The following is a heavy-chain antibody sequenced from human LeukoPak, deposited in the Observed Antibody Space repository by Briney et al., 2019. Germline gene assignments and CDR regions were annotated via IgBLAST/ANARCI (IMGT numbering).Heavy chain of an antibody. D-gene: IGHD3-16*01. J-gene: IGHJ1*01. V-gene: IGHV3-53*01. Sequence: PGGSLTLSCAASGFTVSSNYMSWVRQAPGKGLEWVSVIYEDGSTFYADSVKGRFTISRDNSKNTLYLQMSSLRAEDTAVYYCARDHRIGGSWGQGSLVTVSS. CDR3: ARDHRIGGS. CDR2: IYEDGST. CDR1: GFTVSSNY.